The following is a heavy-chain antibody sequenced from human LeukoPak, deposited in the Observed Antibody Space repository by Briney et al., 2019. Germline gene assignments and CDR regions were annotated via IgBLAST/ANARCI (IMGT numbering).Heavy chain of an antibody. CDR1: GGSISSGGYY. CDR2: IYYSGST. J-gene: IGHJ6*02. D-gene: IGHD2-2*02. Sequence: PSETLSLTCAVSGGSISSGGYYWSWIRQHPGKGLEWIGYIYYSGSTYYNPSLKSRVTISVDTSKNQFSLKLSSVTAADTAVYYCASGYCSSTSCYTAVWGQGTTVTVSS. CDR3: ASGYCSSTSCYTAV. V-gene: IGHV4-31*11.